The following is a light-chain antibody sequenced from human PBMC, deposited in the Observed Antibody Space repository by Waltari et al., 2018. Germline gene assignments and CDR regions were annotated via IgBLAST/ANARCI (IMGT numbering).Light chain of an antibody. CDR1: SANIRADSD. V-gene: IGLV1-40*01. Sequence: QSGLTQPPSVSGAPWQSVTITRTGTSANIRADSDVPCYQVLPGTAPKLLIFGNNHRPSGVPDRFSGSKSGTSASLAITGLQAEDEADYYCQSYDSSLIASVFGGGTKLTVL. CDR3: QSYDSSLIASV. J-gene: IGLJ2*01. CDR2: GNN.